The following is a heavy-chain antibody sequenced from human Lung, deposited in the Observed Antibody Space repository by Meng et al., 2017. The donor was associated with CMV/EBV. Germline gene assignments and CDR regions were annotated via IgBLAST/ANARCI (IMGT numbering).Heavy chain of an antibody. CDR2: ISSSGSTI. D-gene: IGHD5-18*01. V-gene: IGHV3-48*03. J-gene: IGHJ6*02. Sequence: SCAASGFTFSSYEMNWVRQAPGKGLEWISYISSSGSTIYYADSVKGRFTISRDYAKNSLYLQMNSLRAEDTAVYYCARQLADTLLAHYYYYGMDVWXQGTTVTVSS. CDR3: ARQLADTLLAHYYYYGMDV. CDR1: GFTFSSYE.